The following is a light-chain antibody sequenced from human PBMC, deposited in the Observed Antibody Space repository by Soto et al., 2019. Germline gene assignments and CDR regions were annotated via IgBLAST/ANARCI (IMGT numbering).Light chain of an antibody. J-gene: IGKJ4*01. Sequence: DIQMTQSPSTLSGSVGARVTITCRASQTISSWLAWYQQKPGKAPKLLIYDASSLDSGVPSRFSGSGSGTELTITISSLQPEDFETYYCLHYNSYPLTFGGGTKVDIK. CDR2: DAS. CDR3: LHYNSYPLT. V-gene: IGKV1-5*01. CDR1: QTISSW.